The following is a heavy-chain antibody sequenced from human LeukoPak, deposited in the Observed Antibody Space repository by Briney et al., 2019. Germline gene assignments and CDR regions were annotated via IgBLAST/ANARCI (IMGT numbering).Heavy chain of an antibody. CDR1: GDSVSSNSAA. CDR2: TYYRSKWYN. V-gene: IGHV6-1*01. CDR3: AGIPSGYSSSWVDNWFDP. Sequence: SQTLSLTCAISGDSVSSNSAAWNWIRQSPSRGLEWLGRTYYRSKWYNDYAVSVKSRITINPDTSKNQFSLQLNSVTPEDTAVYYCAGIPSGYSSSWVDNWFDPWGQGTLVTVSS. D-gene: IGHD6-13*01. J-gene: IGHJ5*02.